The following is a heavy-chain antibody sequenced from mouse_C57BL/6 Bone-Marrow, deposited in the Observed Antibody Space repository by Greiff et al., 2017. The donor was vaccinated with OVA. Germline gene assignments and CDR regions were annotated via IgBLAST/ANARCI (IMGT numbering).Heavy chain of an antibody. Sequence: EVQLQQSGAEHVKPGASVKLSCTASGFNIKDYYMHWVKQRTEQGLEWIGRIDPEDGETKYAPKFQGKATITADTSSNTAYLRLSSLTSEDTAVYYCARDYGNSWYFDVWGTGTTVTVSS. J-gene: IGHJ1*03. CDR3: ARDYGNSWYFDV. CDR1: GFNIKDYY. CDR2: IDPEDGET. D-gene: IGHD2-1*01. V-gene: IGHV14-2*01.